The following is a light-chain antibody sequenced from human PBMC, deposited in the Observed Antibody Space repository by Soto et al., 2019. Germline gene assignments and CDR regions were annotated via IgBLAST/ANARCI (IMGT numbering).Light chain of an antibody. Sequence: EIVLTQSPGTLSLSPGERATLSCRASQSVSSSYLAWYQQKPGQAPRLLIYGASSRATGIPDRFSGSGSGKSFTLTISRLEPEDFALYYCQQYGSSPRTFGQGTKVEIK. CDR2: GAS. CDR3: QQYGSSPRT. CDR1: QSVSSSY. V-gene: IGKV3-20*01. J-gene: IGKJ1*01.